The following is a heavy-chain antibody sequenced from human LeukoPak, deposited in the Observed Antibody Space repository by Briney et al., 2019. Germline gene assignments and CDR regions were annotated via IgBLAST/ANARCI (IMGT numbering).Heavy chain of an antibody. V-gene: IGHV1-2*04. D-gene: IGHD6-19*01. CDR3: ARERIAVAGTTYYYYYGMDV. CDR1: GYTFTGYY. Sequence: ASVEVSCKASGYTFTGYYMHWVRQAPGQGLEWMGWINPNSGGTNYAQKFQGWVTMTRDTSISTAYMELSRLRSDDTAVYYCARERIAVAGTTYYYYYGMDVWGQGTTVTVSS. J-gene: IGHJ6*02. CDR2: INPNSGGT.